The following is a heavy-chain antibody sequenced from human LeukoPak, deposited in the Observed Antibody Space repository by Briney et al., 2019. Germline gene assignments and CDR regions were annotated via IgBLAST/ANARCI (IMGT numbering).Heavy chain of an antibody. J-gene: IGHJ3*02. CDR1: GYTFTSYD. CDR2: MNPNSGNT. V-gene: IGHV1-8*01. D-gene: IGHD3-10*01. CDR3: ARFPGLLWFGELLDAFDI. Sequence: GASVKVSCKASGYTFTSYDINWVRQATGQGLEWMGWMNPNSGNTGYAQKFQGRVTMTRNTSISTAYMELSSLRSEDTAVYYCARFPGLLWFGELLDAFDIRGQGTMVTVSS.